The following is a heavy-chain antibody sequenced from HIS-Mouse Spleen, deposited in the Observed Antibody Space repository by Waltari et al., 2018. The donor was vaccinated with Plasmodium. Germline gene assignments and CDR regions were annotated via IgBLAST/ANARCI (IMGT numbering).Heavy chain of an antibody. V-gene: IGHV1-2*02. CDR3: ARVLGYKAAAGTFVEYFQH. D-gene: IGHD6-13*01. J-gene: IGHJ1*01. CDR2: INPNSGGT. CDR1: GYTFTGYY. Sequence: QVQLVQSGTEVKKPGASVKVSCKASGYTFTGYYMHWVRQAPGQGLEWMGWINPNSGGTNYAQKFQGRVTINRDTSISTAYMELSRLRSDDTAVYYCARVLGYKAAAGTFVEYFQHWGQGTLVTVSS.